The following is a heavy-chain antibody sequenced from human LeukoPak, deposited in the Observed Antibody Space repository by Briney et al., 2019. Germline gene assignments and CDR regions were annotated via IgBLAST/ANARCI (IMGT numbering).Heavy chain of an antibody. CDR3: ATCLIGTCPRGTFDI. CDR1: GYTFSSYG. CDR2: IGAYSGNT. J-gene: IGHJ3*02. Sequence: ASVKVSCKASGYTFSSYGISWVRQAPGQGLEWMGWIGAYSGNTNYAQKLQGRVTMTTDTSSSTAYMELRSLRSDDTAVYYCATCLIGTCPRGTFDIWGHGTMVTVSS. V-gene: IGHV1-18*01. D-gene: IGHD3-9*01.